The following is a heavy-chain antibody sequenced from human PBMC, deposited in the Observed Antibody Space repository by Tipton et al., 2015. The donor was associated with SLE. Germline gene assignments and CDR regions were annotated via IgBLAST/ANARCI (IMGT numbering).Heavy chain of an antibody. Sequence: QSGPEVKKPGASVKVSCKASGYTFTSYGISWMRQAPGQGLEWMGRIDPNNGATSYAQKFQGRVTMTRDTSITTAYMQLSGLQSDDTAVYFCVSSSLHSGWSYWGHGTLVTVSS. V-gene: IGHV1-2*06. D-gene: IGHD6-19*01. CDR1: GYTFTSYG. J-gene: IGHJ4*01. CDR3: VSSSLHSGWSY. CDR2: IDPNNGAT.